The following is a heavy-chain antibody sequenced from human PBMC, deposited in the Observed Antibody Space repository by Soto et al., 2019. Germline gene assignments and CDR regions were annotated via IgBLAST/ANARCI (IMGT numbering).Heavy chain of an antibody. CDR1: AFTVRSNY. Sequence: GGSLRLSCAASAFTVRSNYMSWVRQAPGKGLEWVSTISSDGGTYYTDSVKGRFAISRNNSKNTLYLQMNSLTAEDTAVYYCARDVMSVAGSADYWGQGTLVTVSS. V-gene: IGHV3-53*01. CDR3: ARDVMSVAGSADY. CDR2: ISSDGGT. J-gene: IGHJ4*02. D-gene: IGHD6-19*01.